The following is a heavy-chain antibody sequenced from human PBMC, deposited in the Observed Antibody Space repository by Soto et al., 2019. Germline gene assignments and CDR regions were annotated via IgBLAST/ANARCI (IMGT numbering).Heavy chain of an antibody. J-gene: IGHJ2*01. V-gene: IGHV1-3*01. CDR1: GYTFKSYV. D-gene: IGHD6-19*01. Sequence: QVQLVQSGAEVKKPGASVKVSCKASGYTFKSYVMHWVRQAPGQRLEWMGWINAGNGNTKYSQKFQDRVTIIRDTSATTVYMELSSLRSEDTAIYYCAREGDSSGWYWFFDLWGRGTLVTVSS. CDR2: INAGNGNT. CDR3: AREGDSSGWYWFFDL.